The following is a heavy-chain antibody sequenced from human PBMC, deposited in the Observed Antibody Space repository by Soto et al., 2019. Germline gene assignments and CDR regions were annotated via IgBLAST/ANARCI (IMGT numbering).Heavy chain of an antibody. CDR2: INPNNGGT. Sequence: ASVKVSCKASGYSFTSYGISWVRHAPGQGLEWMGWINPNNGGTNYAQKIQGWVTMTRDTSISTAYMELSRLRSDDTAVYYCARDNSSGWDYYYYGMDVWGQGTTVTVSS. J-gene: IGHJ6*02. CDR3: ARDNSSGWDYYYYGMDV. V-gene: IGHV1-2*04. CDR1: GYSFTSYG. D-gene: IGHD6-19*01.